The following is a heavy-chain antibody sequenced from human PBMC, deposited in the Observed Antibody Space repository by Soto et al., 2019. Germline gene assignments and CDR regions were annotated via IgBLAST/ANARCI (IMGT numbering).Heavy chain of an antibody. D-gene: IGHD5-12*01. V-gene: IGHV3-33*01. J-gene: IGHJ4*02. CDR3: ARDSADIAPDHFDD. Sequence: GGSLRLSCAASGFTFSSYVMHWVRQSPGKGLEWVAVIWYDGSNKYYADSVKGRFTISRDNSKNTLYLQMNSLRAEDTAVYYCARDSADIAPDHFDDWGQGTLVTVSS. CDR1: GFTFSSYV. CDR2: IWYDGSNK.